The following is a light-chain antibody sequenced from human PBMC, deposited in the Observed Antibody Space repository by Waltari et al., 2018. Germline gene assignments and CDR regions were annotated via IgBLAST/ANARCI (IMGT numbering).Light chain of an antibody. CDR1: QSVSSSY. V-gene: IGKV3-20*01. J-gene: IGKJ4*01. CDR2: GAS. Sequence: EIVLTQSPGTLSLSPGERATLSCRASQSVSSSYLAWYQQKPGQAPRLLIYGASNRATGIPDRFSGSGSGTDFTLTISRLEPEDFAMYDCQQYGSSPRTFGGGTKVEIK. CDR3: QQYGSSPRT.